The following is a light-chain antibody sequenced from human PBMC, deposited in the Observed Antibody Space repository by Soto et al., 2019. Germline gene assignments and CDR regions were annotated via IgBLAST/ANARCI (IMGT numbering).Light chain of an antibody. Sequence: EIVLTQSPGTLSLSPGERATLSCRASQSVSRSFLAWYQQNPGQAPRLLIYGASSRATGIPDRFSGSGSGTDCSLTISTLEPEDFAVYFCQQHDSSPRTFGQGTKVEIK. CDR3: QQHDSSPRT. V-gene: IGKV3-20*01. CDR2: GAS. CDR1: QSVSRSF. J-gene: IGKJ1*01.